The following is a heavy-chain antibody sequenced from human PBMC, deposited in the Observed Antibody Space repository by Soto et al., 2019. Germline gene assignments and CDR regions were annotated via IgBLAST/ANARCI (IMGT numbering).Heavy chain of an antibody. CDR2: INAGNGNT. Sequence: LLNLSCKTSGYTNTSYAMHWVRQATGQRLEWMGWINAGNGNTKYSQKFQGRVTITRDTSASTAYMELSSLRSEDTAVYYCARDLGGWPDYWGQGTLVTVSS. D-gene: IGHD2-15*01. CDR1: GYTNTSYA. V-gene: IGHV1-3*01. J-gene: IGHJ4*02. CDR3: ARDLGGWPDY.